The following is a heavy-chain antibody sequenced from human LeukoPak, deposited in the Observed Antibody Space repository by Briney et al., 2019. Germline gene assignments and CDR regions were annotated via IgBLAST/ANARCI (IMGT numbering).Heavy chain of an antibody. CDR1: GGTFSSYA. D-gene: IGHD3-16*02. J-gene: IGHJ3*02. CDR2: IIPILGIA. Sequence: SVKVSCKASGGTFSSYAISWVRQAPGQGLEWMGRIIPILGIANYAQKFQGRVTITADKSTSTAYMELSSPRSEDTAVYYCARDSRDMITFGGVIVTDDAFDIWGQGTMVTVSS. CDR3: ARDSRDMITFGGVIVTDDAFDI. V-gene: IGHV1-69*04.